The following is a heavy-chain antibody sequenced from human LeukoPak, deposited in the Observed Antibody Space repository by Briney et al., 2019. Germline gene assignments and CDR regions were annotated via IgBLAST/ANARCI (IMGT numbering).Heavy chain of an antibody. CDR3: AARGVYCSSTSCQDY. CDR2: ICSGGST. D-gene: IGHD2-2*01. J-gene: IGHJ4*02. CDR1: GFTVSSNY. V-gene: IGHV3-53*01. Sequence: GGSLRLSCAASGFTVSSNYMSWVRQAPGKGLEWVSVICSGGSTYYADSVKGRFTISRDNSKNTLYLQMNSLRAEDTAVYYCAARGVYCSSTSCQDYWGQGTLVTVSS.